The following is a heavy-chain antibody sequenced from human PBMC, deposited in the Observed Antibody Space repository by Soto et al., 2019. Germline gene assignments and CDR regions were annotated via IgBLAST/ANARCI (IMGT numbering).Heavy chain of an antibody. CDR3: ARSPQPFFPVDI. CDR1: GYTFTGCY. V-gene: IGHV1-2*02. Sequence: ASVKVSCKASGYTFTGCYMHWVRQAPGQGLEWMGWINPNSGGTNYAQKFQGRVTMTRDTSISTAYMELSRLRSDDTAVYYCARSPQPFFPVDIWGRGTMVTVSS. D-gene: IGHD3-3*02. J-gene: IGHJ3*02. CDR2: INPNSGGT.